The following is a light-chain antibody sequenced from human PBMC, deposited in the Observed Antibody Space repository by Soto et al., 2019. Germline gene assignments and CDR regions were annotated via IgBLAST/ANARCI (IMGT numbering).Light chain of an antibody. CDR1: QTMSNF. CDR2: AIS. J-gene: IGKJ2*01. V-gene: IGKV1-39*01. Sequence: DLQMTPSPSSLSASVGDRVTITCRASQTMSNFLHWYQQKPGKAPKLLIYAISKLKSGGPSRSSGSESGTDFTITISSLQPEDFATYYCQQSYSTPYTFGQGPKVEIK. CDR3: QQSYSTPYT.